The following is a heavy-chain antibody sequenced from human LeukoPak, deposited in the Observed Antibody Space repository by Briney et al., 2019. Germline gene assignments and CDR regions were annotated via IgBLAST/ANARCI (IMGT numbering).Heavy chain of an antibody. CDR2: ISGRGTYI. CDR3: ARDPYYDFWSDYGTEAFDI. Sequence: GGALRLSCVASGFTFSNYNMNWVRQAPGRGVGWVSSISGRGTYIYYADSLRGRFTISRDNAKNSLYLQMNSLRAEDTAVYYCARDPYYDFWSDYGTEAFDIWGQGTMVTVSS. CDR1: GFTFSNYN. D-gene: IGHD3-3*01. J-gene: IGHJ3*02. V-gene: IGHV3-21*01.